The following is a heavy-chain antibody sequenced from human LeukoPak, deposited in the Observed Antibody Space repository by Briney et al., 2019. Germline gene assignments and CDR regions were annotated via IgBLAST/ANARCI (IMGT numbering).Heavy chain of an antibody. D-gene: IGHD3-3*01. CDR3: ARGRVWSGYYRGPYYFDY. V-gene: IGHV3-21*01. Sequence: KTGGSLRLSCAASGFTFSSYSMNWVRQAPGKGLEWVSSSSSSSSYIYYADSVKGRFTISRDNAKNSLYLQMNSLRAEDTAVYYCARGRVWSGYYRGPYYFDYWGQGTLVTVSS. J-gene: IGHJ4*02. CDR2: SSSSSSYI. CDR1: GFTFSSYS.